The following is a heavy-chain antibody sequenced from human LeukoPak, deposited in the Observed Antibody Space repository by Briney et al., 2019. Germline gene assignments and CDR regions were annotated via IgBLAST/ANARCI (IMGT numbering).Heavy chain of an antibody. Sequence: GGSLRLSCAASGFTFNTYGMNWVRQAPGKGLEWISYISSDSSNTYYADSVKGRFIISRDNAKNSLFLHMNSLRAEDTAVYYCARDLQWELSGIGVYWGQGTLVTVSS. CDR3: ARDLQWELSGIGVY. CDR2: ISSDSSNT. D-gene: IGHD1-26*01. CDR1: GFTFNTYG. V-gene: IGHV3-48*01. J-gene: IGHJ4*02.